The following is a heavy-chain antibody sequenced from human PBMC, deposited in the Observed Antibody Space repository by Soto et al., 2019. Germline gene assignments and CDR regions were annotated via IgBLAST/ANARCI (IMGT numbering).Heavy chain of an antibody. D-gene: IGHD3-10*01. Sequence: ASVKVSCKASGYTFSTFPMHWVRQAPGQNLEWMGWINAANGDTGYSQNFQGRVTITRDTTASTAYMELSGLRSEDTAVYFGARKDYYGSGTYHFDYWGQGTLVTVSS. CDR3: ARKDYYGSGTYHFDY. CDR1: GYTFSTFP. V-gene: IGHV1-3*01. CDR2: INAANGDT. J-gene: IGHJ4*02.